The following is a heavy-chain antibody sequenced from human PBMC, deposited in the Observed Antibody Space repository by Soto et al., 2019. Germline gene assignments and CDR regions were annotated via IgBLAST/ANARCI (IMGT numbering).Heavy chain of an antibody. CDR1: GETISSYY. Sequence: PSETLSLTCTVSGETISSYYWSWIRQPPGKGLEWIGYIYYSGSTNYNPSLKSRVTISVDTSKHQFSLKLSSVTAADTAVYYCATGGATRSYFDYWGQGTLVT. V-gene: IGHV4-59*01. CDR2: IYYSGST. CDR3: ATGGATRSYFDY. J-gene: IGHJ4*02. D-gene: IGHD5-12*01.